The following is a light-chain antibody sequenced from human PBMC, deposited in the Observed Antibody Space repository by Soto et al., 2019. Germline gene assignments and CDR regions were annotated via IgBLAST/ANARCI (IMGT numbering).Light chain of an antibody. CDR2: EVD. Sequence: QSALTQPASVSGSPGQSITISCTGTSSDVGVYNYVSWYQQHPGKAPKLMIYEVDNRPSGVSYRFSGSKSGNSASLTISGLQAEDEADYYCSSFSSIDSYVFGTGTKVTVL. J-gene: IGLJ1*01. CDR3: SSFSSIDSYV. CDR1: SSDVGVYNY. V-gene: IGLV2-14*03.